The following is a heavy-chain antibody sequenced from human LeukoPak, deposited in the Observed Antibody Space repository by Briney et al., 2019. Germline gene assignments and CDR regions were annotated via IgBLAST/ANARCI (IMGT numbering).Heavy chain of an antibody. V-gene: IGHV3-64*01. Sequence: GGSLRLSCAASGFTFSHYAIDWVRQAPGKGLEYVSAISSNGRTTYYANSVKGRFTISRDNSKNTLYLQMGSLRPEDMAVYYCARVLAPHLSSGDFDIWGQGTMVTVSS. CDR3: ARVLAPHLSSGDFDI. J-gene: IGHJ3*02. D-gene: IGHD4-17*01. CDR1: GFTFSHYA. CDR2: ISSNGRTT.